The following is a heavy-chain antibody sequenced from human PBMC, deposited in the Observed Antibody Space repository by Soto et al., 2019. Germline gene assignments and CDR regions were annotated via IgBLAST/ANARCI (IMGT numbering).Heavy chain of an antibody. J-gene: IGHJ6*02. CDR2: IIPIFGTT. V-gene: IGHV1-69*06. CDR3: ARGTRSGSYYYYGLDV. D-gene: IGHD1-26*01. CDR1: GGTFSSYS. Sequence: SVNGSCKSSGGTFSSYSISWVRQAPGQGLECMGGIIPIFGTTNYARRFQGRVTITADKSTSTAYMELRSLRSEDTAVYYCARGTRSGSYYYYGLDVWGQGTTVTVSS.